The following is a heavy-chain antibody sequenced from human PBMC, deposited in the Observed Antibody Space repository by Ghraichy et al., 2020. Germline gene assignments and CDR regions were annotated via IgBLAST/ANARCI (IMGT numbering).Heavy chain of an antibody. CDR2: IYHSGIT. D-gene: IGHD4-17*01. V-gene: IGHV4-38-2*01. CDR1: GYSISSDYF. J-gene: IGHJ2*01. CDR3: ASARGAVTTENGYFDL. Sequence: SETLSLTCAVSGYSISSDYFWGWIRQPPEKGLEWIGSIYHSGITYYSPSLKSRVTMSVDTSKNQFSLKLTSVTAADSAVYYCASARGAVTTENGYFDLWGRGTLVTVSS.